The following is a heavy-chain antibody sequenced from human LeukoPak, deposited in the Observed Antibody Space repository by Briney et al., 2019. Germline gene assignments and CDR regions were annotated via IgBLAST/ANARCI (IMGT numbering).Heavy chain of an antibody. CDR2: IAATSGST. CDR1: GFTLRNYA. J-gene: IGHJ5*02. Sequence: GGSLRFSCAASGFTLRNYAMNWVRQAPGKGLEWVSSIAATSGSTYYADSVKGRFTISRDNSKNTLYLQMNSLRAEDTALYYCAKAAYGDYVNWFDPWGQGTLVTVSS. D-gene: IGHD4-17*01. CDR3: AKAAYGDYVNWFDP. V-gene: IGHV3-23*01.